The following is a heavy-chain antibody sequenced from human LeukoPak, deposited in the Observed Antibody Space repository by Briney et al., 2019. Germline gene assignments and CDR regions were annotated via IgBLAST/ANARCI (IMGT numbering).Heavy chain of an antibody. Sequence: ASVKVSCKVSGYTLTELSMHWVRQAPGQGLEWMGWINPNSGGTNYAQKFQGRVTMARDTSISTAYMELSRLRSDDTAVYYCARVYYGSGSYSLDPWGQGTLVTVSS. CDR1: GYTLTELS. D-gene: IGHD3-10*01. CDR3: ARVYYGSGSYSLDP. V-gene: IGHV1-2*02. J-gene: IGHJ5*02. CDR2: INPNSGGT.